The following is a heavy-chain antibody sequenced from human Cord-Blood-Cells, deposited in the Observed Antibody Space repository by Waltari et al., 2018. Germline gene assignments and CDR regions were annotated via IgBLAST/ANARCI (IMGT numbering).Heavy chain of an antibody. D-gene: IGHD5-12*01. J-gene: IGHJ3*02. CDR3: ARDPGRYSGYDDAFDI. CDR2: INHSGST. CDR1: GGSFSGYY. V-gene: IGHV4-34*01. Sequence: QVQLQQWGAGLLKPSETLSLTCAVYGGSFSGYYWSWIRQPPGKGLEWIGEINHSGSTNYNPSLKSRVTISVDTSKNQFSLKLSSVTAADTAVYYCARDPGRYSGYDDAFDIWGQGTMVTVSS.